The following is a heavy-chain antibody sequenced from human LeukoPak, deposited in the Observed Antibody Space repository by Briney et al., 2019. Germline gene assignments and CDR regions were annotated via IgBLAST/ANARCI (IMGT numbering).Heavy chain of an antibody. J-gene: IGHJ4*02. CDR1: GGSISSGGYY. D-gene: IGHD2-2*01. V-gene: IGHV4-31*03. CDR2: IYYSGST. CDR3: ASGERYCSSTSFYALDY. Sequence: SETLSLTCTVSGGSISSGGYYWRWIRQHPGRGLEWIGYIYYSGSTYNNPSIKSRVTIAVKTTKNQFSLKLSSVTAADTAVYYCASGERYCSSTSFYALDYWGPGTLVTVSS.